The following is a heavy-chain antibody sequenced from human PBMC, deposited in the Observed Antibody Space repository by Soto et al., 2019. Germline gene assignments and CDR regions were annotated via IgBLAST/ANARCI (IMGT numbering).Heavy chain of an antibody. CDR1: GGSISSYY. CDR2: IYYRGST. D-gene: IGHD3-16*01. V-gene: IGHV4-59*01. J-gene: IGHJ4*02. Sequence: QVQLQESCPGLVKPSETLSLTCTVSGGSISSYYWSWIRQPPGKGLEWIGYIYYRGSTNYNPSLKSRATISVDTSKNHFSLNLSSVTAADTAVYYCARRYGGNFDYWGQGTLVTVSS. CDR3: ARRYGGNFDY.